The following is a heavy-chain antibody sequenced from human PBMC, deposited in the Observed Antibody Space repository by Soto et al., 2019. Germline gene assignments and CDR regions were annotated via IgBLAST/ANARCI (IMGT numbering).Heavy chain of an antibody. CDR1: GFSLSNARMG. CDR3: AWRRVVTTMFWISYFDT. CDR2: IFSNDEK. J-gene: IGHJ4*02. V-gene: IGHV2-26*01. D-gene: IGHD3-22*01. Sequence: SGPTLVNPTETLTLTCTVSGFSLSNARMGVSWIRQPPGKALEWLAHIFSNDEKSYSTSLKSRLTISKDTSKSQVVLTMTNMDPVDTATYYCAWRRVVTTMFWISYFDTWGQETLLTFSS.